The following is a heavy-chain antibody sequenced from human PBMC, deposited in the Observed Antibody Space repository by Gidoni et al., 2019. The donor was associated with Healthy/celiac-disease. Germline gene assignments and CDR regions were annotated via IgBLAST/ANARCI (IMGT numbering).Heavy chain of an antibody. CDR3: ARDRPTYNWNYEGFDY. V-gene: IGHV1-46*01. D-gene: IGHD1-7*01. Sequence: QVQLVQSGAEVKKPGASVKVSCKASGYTFTSYYMHWVRQAPGQGLEWMGIINPSGGSTSYAQKFQGRVTMTRDTSTSTVYMELSSLRSEDTAVYYCARDRPTYNWNYEGFDYWGQGTLVTVSS. CDR1: GYTFTSYY. J-gene: IGHJ4*02. CDR2: INPSGGST.